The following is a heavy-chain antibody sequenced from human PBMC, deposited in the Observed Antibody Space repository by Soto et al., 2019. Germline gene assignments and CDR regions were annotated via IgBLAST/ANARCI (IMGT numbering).Heavy chain of an antibody. D-gene: IGHD1-26*01. J-gene: IGHJ4*02. V-gene: IGHV3-30*18. Sequence: GGSLRLSCAASGFTFSSYGMHWVRQAPGKGLEWVAVISYDGSNKYYADSVKGRFTISRDNSKNTLYLQMNSLRAEDTAVYYCAKSPGSGSYGLFDHWGQGTLVTVSS. CDR1: GFTFSSYG. CDR3: AKSPGSGSYGLFDH. CDR2: ISYDGSNK.